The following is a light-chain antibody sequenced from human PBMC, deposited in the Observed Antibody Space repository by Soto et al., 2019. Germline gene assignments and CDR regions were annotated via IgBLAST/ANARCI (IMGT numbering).Light chain of an antibody. Sequence: DIQMTQSPSTLSASVGDKVTITCRASQSISSWLAWYQQKPGKAPNLLIYKASSLESGVSSRFSGSGSGTEFTLTISSLQPDDFATYYCQQYESYSVTFGQGTRLEIK. J-gene: IGKJ5*01. CDR1: QSISSW. V-gene: IGKV1-5*03. CDR3: QQYESYSVT. CDR2: KAS.